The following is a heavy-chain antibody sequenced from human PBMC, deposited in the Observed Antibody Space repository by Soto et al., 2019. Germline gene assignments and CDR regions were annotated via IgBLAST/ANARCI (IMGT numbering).Heavy chain of an antibody. CDR1: GGSISSGDYY. J-gene: IGHJ5*02. Sequence: PSETLSLTCTVSGGSISSGDYYWSWIRQLPGKGLEWIGYIYYSGSTYYNPSLKSRVTISVDTSKNQFSLKLSSVTAADTAVYYCARVPAASNWFDPWGQGTLVTVSS. CDR3: ARVPAASNWFDP. D-gene: IGHD2-2*01. CDR2: IYYSGST. V-gene: IGHV4-30-4*01.